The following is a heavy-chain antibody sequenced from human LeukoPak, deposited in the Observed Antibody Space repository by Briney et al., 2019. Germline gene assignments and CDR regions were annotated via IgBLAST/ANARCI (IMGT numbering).Heavy chain of an antibody. V-gene: IGHV3-53*01. CDR3: AGTIVGKWAIDY. CDR2: IYSGGST. CDR1: GFTVSRNY. Sequence: PGGSLRLSCAASGFTVSRNYMTWVRQAPGKGLEWVSVIYSGGSTYYADSVKGRFTIPRDNSKNTLYLQMNSLRAEDTAVYYCAGTIVGKWAIDYWGQGTLVTVSS. D-gene: IGHD3-22*01. J-gene: IGHJ4*02.